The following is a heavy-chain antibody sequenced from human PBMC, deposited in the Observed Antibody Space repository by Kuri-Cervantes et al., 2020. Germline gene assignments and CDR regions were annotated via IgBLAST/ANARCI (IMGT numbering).Heavy chain of an antibody. Sequence: GESLKISCAASGFTFSSYAMHWVRQAPGKGLEWVAVISYDGSNKYYADSVKGRFTISGDNAKNTLYLQMNSLRAEDTAVYYCAREEVYGDYYYGMDVWGQGTTVTVSS. J-gene: IGHJ6*02. CDR1: GFTFSSYA. V-gene: IGHV3-30-3*01. CDR3: AREEVYGDYYYGMDV. D-gene: IGHD5/OR15-5a*01. CDR2: ISYDGSNK.